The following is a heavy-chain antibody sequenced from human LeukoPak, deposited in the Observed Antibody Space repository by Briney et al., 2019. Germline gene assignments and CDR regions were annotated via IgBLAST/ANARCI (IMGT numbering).Heavy chain of an antibody. CDR3: ASYFVGNGGRGY. D-gene: IGHD3-10*02. Sequence: SQTLSLTCAVSGGSISSDGYSWSWIRQPPGKGLEWIGYIYHSGGTYYNPSLESRITMSVDTSKNQYSLELSSVIAADTAVYYCASYFVGNGGRGYWGQGALVTVSS. CDR2: IYHSGGT. J-gene: IGHJ4*02. CDR1: GGSISSDGYS. V-gene: IGHV4-30-2*05.